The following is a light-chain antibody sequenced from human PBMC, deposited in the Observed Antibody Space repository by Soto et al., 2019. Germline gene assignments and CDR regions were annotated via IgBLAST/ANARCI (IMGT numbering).Light chain of an antibody. V-gene: IGKV3D-20*02. CDR1: QSVSSSL. Sequence: ENVLTQSPGTLSVSPGERASLSCRASQSVSSSLLAWYQQKPGQAPRVLIYGATSRATGIPARFSGSGSGTDFTLTIDNLEPEDFAIYYCQQRNNWPPITFGQGTRLEIK. CDR3: QQRNNWPPIT. J-gene: IGKJ5*01. CDR2: GAT.